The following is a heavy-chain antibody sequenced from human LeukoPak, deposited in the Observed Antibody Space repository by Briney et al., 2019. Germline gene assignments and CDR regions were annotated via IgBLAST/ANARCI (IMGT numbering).Heavy chain of an antibody. J-gene: IGHJ5*02. CDR3: ARDSSNGFDP. D-gene: IGHD4-11*01. CDR1: GFTFSRYW. V-gene: IGHV3-7*01. Sequence: GGSLRLSCAASGFTFSRYWMSWVRQAPGKGLEWVANIKQDGSETYYVDPVKGRFTISKDNAKNSVYLQMNSLRAEDTAVYYCARDSSNGFDPWGQGTLVTASS. CDR2: IKQDGSET.